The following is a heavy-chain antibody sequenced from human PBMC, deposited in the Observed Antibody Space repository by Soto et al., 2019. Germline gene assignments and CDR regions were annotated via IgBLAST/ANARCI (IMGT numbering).Heavy chain of an antibody. J-gene: IGHJ5*02. Sequence: SVEVSCKASGGTFSSYAISWVRQAPGQGLEWMGGIIPIFGTANYAQKFQGRVTITADESTSTAYMELSSLRSEDTAVYYCARAGSYDSSGYYQNWFDPWGQGTLVTVSS. V-gene: IGHV1-69*13. CDR3: ARAGSYDSSGYYQNWFDP. D-gene: IGHD3-22*01. CDR2: IIPIFGTA. CDR1: GGTFSSYA.